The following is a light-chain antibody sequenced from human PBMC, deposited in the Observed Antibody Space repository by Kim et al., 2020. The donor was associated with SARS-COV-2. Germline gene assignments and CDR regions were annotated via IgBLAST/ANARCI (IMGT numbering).Light chain of an antibody. CDR2: QVT. Sequence: GQSVTISCTGAKSDIADYDRVSWYQQPPGTAPKLILYQVTSRPSGVPPRFSGAKSGNTASLIISGLQAEDEADYYCTSYTDSSTVLFGGGTKLTVL. V-gene: IGLV2-18*02. CDR1: KSDIADYDR. CDR3: TSYTDSSTVL. J-gene: IGLJ2*01.